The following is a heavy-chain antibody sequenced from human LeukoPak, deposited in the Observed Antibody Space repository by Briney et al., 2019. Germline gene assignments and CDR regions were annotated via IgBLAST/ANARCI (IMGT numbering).Heavy chain of an antibody. J-gene: IGHJ4*02. CDR3: AKDPRRYSRTGGYFDY. V-gene: IGHV3-30*18. Sequence: GGSLSLSCAASGVTFSSYSMNWVRQAPGKGLEWVSFISYDGSNKYYADPVKGRFTISRDNSKNTLYLQMISLRTEDTAVYYCAKDPRRYSRTGGYFDYWGQGTLVTVSS. D-gene: IGHD6-13*01. CDR1: GVTFSSYS. CDR2: ISYDGSNK.